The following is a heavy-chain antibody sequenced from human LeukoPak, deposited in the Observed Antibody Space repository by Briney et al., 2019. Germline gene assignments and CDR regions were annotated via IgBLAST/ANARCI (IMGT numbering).Heavy chain of an antibody. Sequence: PSETLSLTCTVSGDSISSSPYYWGWIRQPPGKGLEWIGSFYYSGSAYYNASLRSRVTISVDTSKNQLSLQLSSVTAADTAVYFCAREDSYSLDYWGQGTLVTVSS. D-gene: IGHD5-24*01. V-gene: IGHV4-39*07. CDR2: FYYSGSA. CDR3: AREDSYSLDY. CDR1: GDSISSSPYY. J-gene: IGHJ4*02.